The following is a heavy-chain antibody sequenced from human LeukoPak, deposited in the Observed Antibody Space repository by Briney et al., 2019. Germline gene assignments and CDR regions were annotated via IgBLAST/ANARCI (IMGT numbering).Heavy chain of an antibody. V-gene: IGHV4-39*01. D-gene: IGHD3-3*01. J-gene: IGHJ4*02. CDR3: ARGSQVDDFWSGYRAPLDY. CDR1: GGSISSSGYY. CDR2: IYYSGSA. Sequence: SETMSLTCTVSGGSISSSGYYWSWIRQPPGKGLEWIGTIYYSGSAYYNPSLKTQVTISVDTSKNQFSLKLSSVTAADTAVYFCARGSQVDDFWSGYRAPLDYWGQGTLVTVSS.